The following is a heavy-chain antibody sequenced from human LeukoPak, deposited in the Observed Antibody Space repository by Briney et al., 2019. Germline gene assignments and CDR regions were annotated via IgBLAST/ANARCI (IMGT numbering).Heavy chain of an antibody. CDR3: ARDAWTTLRAFDI. J-gene: IGHJ3*02. D-gene: IGHD4-17*01. Sequence: PSETLSLTCTVSGASISSGGYYWSWIPQHPGKGREWIGYIYYSGSTYYNPSLKSRVTISVDTSKNQFSLKLSSVTAADTAVYYCARDAWTTLRAFDIWGQGTMVTVSS. V-gene: IGHV4-31*03. CDR1: GASISSGGYY. CDR2: IYYSGST.